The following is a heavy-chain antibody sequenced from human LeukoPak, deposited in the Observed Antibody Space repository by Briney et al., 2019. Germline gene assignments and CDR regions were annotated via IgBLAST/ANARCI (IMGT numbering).Heavy chain of an antibody. CDR1: GGSISSYY. V-gene: IGHV4-4*09. Sequence: SETLSLTCTVSGGSISSYYWSWIRQPPGKGLEWIGYIYTSGSTNYNPSLKSRVTISVGTSKNQFSLKLSSVTAADTAVYYCARTPTPQDAFDIWGQGTMVTVSS. CDR3: ARTPTPQDAFDI. CDR2: IYTSGST. J-gene: IGHJ3*02.